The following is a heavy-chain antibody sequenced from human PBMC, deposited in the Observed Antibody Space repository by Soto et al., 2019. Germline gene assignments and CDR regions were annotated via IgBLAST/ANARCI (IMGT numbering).Heavy chain of an antibody. CDR3: AKEAARTKDRTKTNWFDP. CDR1: GFTFSSYG. Sequence: GALRLSCAASGFTFSSYGMHWVRQAPGKGLEWVAVISYDGSNKYYADSVKGRFTISRDNSKNTLYLQMNSLRAEDTAVYYCAKEAARTKDRTKTNWFDPWGQGTLVTVSS. J-gene: IGHJ5*02. D-gene: IGHD6-13*01. V-gene: IGHV3-30*18. CDR2: ISYDGSNK.